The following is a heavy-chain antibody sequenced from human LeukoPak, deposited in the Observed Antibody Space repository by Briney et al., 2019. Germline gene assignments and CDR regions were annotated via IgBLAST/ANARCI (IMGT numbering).Heavy chain of an antibody. Sequence: SETLSLTCTVSGGSMSSYYWSWIRQPPGKGLEWIGYIYYSGSTNYNPSLKSRVTISVDTSKNQFTLKLSSVTAADTAVYYCARSQGQLVDYYYGMDVWGQGTTVTVSS. CDR1: GGSMSSYY. CDR2: IYYSGST. D-gene: IGHD6-6*01. J-gene: IGHJ6*02. V-gene: IGHV4-59*01. CDR3: ARSQGQLVDYYYGMDV.